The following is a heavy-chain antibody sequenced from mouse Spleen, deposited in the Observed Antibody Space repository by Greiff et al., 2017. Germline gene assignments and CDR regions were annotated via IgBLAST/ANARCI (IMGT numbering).Heavy chain of an antibody. CDR2: IWSDGST. Sequence: QVQLKESGPGLVAPSQSLSITCTVSGFSLTSYGVHWVRQPPGKGLEWLVVIWSDGSTTYNSALKSRLSISKDNSKSQVFLKMNSLQTDDTAMYYCARSPSYYRYDANWYFDVWGAGTTVTVSS. CDR1: GFSLTSYG. D-gene: IGHD2-14*01. CDR3: ARSPSYYRYDANWYFDV. J-gene: IGHJ1*01. V-gene: IGHV2-6*02.